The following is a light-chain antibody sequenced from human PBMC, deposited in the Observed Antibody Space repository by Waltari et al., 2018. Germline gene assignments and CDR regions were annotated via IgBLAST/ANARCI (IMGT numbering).Light chain of an antibody. CDR1: QDISNN. CDR3: QHGYGAPPT. CDR2: KAS. Sequence: DIQITQSHSPLSASVGASVTLTCQASQDISNNVAWYQQKPGKVSKLLIYKASTLHSGVPSRFSGSGSVTHFALTISSLQPDDFATYFCQHGYGAPPTFGGGTKVEI. J-gene: IGKJ4*01. V-gene: IGKV1-16*01.